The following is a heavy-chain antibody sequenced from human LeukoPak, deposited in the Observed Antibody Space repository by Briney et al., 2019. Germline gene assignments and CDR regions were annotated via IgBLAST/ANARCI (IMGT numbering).Heavy chain of an antibody. CDR3: AKLAAKNIAAAGKD. D-gene: IGHD6-13*01. V-gene: IGHV3-23*01. CDR2: ISGSGGST. Sequence: PGGSPRLSCAASGFTFSSYAMSWVRQAPGKGLEWVSAISGSGGSTYYADSVKGRFTISSDNSKNTLYLQMNSLRAEDTAVYYCAKLAAKNIAAAGKDWGQGTLVTVSS. CDR1: GFTFSSYA. J-gene: IGHJ4*02.